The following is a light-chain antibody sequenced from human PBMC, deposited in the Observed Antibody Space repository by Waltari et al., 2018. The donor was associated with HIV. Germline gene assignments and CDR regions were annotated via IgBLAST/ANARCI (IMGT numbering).Light chain of an antibody. CDR3: AAWDDSLRGVV. CDR1: NSNIGSNT. J-gene: IGLJ2*01. Sequence: QSVLTQPPSASGTPGQRVTISCSGSNSNIGSNTVNWYQQLPGTAPKLLIYSNNQRPSGVPDRFSGSKSGTSASLAISGLRSEHEADYYCAAWDDSLRGVVFGGGTKLTVL. V-gene: IGLV1-44*01. CDR2: SNN.